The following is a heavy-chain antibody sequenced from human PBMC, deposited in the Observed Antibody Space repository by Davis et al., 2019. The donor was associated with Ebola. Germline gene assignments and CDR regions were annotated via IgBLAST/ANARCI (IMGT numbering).Heavy chain of an antibody. CDR3: VYSSGDHDIDY. D-gene: IGHD2-15*01. CDR2: ISTYNGNT. Sequence: ASVKVSCKTSGYTFAAHYIHWVRQAPGQGLEWMGWISTYNGNTNYAQKVQGRVTMTTETSTSTAYMELRRLRSEDTAVYYCVYSSGDHDIDYWGQGTLVTVSS. J-gene: IGHJ4*02. V-gene: IGHV1-18*04. CDR1: GYTFAAHY.